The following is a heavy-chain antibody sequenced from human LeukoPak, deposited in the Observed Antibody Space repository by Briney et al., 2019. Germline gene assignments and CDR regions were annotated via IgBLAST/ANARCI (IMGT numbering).Heavy chain of an antibody. Sequence: GGSLRLSCAASGFTFSSYGMHWVRQAPGKGLEWVAVIWYDGSNKYYADSVKGRFTISGDNSKNTLYLQMNSLRAEDTAVYYCAATTAMVHHSLDYWGQGTLVTVSS. D-gene: IGHD5-18*01. CDR1: GFTFSSYG. V-gene: IGHV3-33*01. J-gene: IGHJ4*02. CDR3: AATTAMVHHSLDY. CDR2: IWYDGSNK.